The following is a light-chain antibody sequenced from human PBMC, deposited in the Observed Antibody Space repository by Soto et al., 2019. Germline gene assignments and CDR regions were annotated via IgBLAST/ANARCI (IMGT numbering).Light chain of an antibody. Sequence: QSVLTQPASGSGSPRQSITISCTGTSSDVGGYNYVSWYQQHPGKAPKLMIYDVSNRPSGVSNRFSGSKSGNTASLTISGLQAEDEADYYCSSYTSSSSYVFGTGTKVTV. CDR2: DVS. CDR1: SSDVGGYNY. J-gene: IGLJ1*01. V-gene: IGLV2-14*01. CDR3: SSYTSSSSYV.